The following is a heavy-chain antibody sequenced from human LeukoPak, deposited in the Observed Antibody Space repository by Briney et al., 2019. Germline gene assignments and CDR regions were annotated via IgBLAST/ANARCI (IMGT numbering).Heavy chain of an antibody. D-gene: IGHD6-13*01. Sequence: GGSLRLSCAASGFTFSSYTMSWVRQAPGKGLEWVSTITTSDGNTYYADSVKGRFTISRDNSKNTLYLQMSSLRAEDTAVYYCVWQQLTPYWGQGTLVTVSS. CDR3: VWQQLTPY. CDR2: ITTSDGNT. CDR1: GFTFSSYT. J-gene: IGHJ4*02. V-gene: IGHV3-23*01.